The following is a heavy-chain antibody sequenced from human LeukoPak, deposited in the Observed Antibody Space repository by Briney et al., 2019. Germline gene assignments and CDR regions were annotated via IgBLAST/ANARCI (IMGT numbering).Heavy chain of an antibody. CDR1: GFTFSSYA. CDR2: ISGSGGST. V-gene: IGHV3-23*01. Sequence: GGSLRLSCAASGFTFSSYAMSWVRQAPGKGLEWVSSISGSGGSTYYADYVKGRFTISRDNSKNTLYLQMNRMRAEDTALYYCAKGRLGATTNWFDPWGQGTLVTVSS. J-gene: IGHJ5*02. D-gene: IGHD1-26*01. CDR3: AKGRLGATTNWFDP.